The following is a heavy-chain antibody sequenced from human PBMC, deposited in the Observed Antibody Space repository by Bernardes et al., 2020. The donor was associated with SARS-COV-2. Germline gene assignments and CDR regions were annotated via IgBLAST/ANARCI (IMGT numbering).Heavy chain of an antibody. CDR1: GYTLTELS. V-gene: IGHV1-24*01. CDR2: FDPEDGET. D-gene: IGHD3-3*01. Sequence: ASVKVSCKVSGYTLTELSMHWVRQAPGKGLEWMGGFDPEDGETIYAQKFQGRVTMTEDTSTDTAYMELSSLRSEDTAVYYCATGPYDFWSGPNWFDPWGQGTLVTVS. J-gene: IGHJ5*02. CDR3: ATGPYDFWSGPNWFDP.